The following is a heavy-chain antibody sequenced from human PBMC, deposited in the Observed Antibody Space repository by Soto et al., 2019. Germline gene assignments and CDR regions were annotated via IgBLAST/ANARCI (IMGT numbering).Heavy chain of an antibody. CDR3: PTNSVTDFYYYGMEV. Sequence: PGGSLRPSCEGSEFTFGNCRIPWVRQARGKVLEWRGRSKTNTEGGRIDYAAPVNGRFTISRDDSKDTLYLQMNSPKTEDTRVYYCPTNSVTDFYYYGMEVWGLGTTVTVS. J-gene: IGHJ6*02. CDR1: EFTFGNCR. CDR2: SKTNTEGGRI. V-gene: IGHV3-15*01.